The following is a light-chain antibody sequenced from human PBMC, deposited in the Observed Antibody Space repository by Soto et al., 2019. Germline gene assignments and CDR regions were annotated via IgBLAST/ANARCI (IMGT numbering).Light chain of an antibody. CDR2: GAS. Sequence: EIVLTQSPGTLSLSSGERATLSCRASQSVRSNYLAWYQQKPGQAPRLLIYGASSWATGIPDRFGGSGSGTAFSLTISRLEPEDFAVYYCQQYASSPLTFGGGTKEEIK. J-gene: IGKJ4*01. V-gene: IGKV3-20*01. CDR3: QQYASSPLT. CDR1: QSVRSNY.